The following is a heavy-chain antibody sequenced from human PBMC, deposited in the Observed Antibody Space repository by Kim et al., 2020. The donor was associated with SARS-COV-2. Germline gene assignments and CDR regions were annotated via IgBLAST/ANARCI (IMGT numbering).Heavy chain of an antibody. J-gene: IGHJ4*02. CDR3: AKDYRGGSPRYFDY. D-gene: IGHD1-26*01. Sequence: GGSLRLSCAASGFNLAHYGVSWVRQAPGKGLEWVSIIFGSDDSTYYADSVKGRFAISRDISRSTVFLEMNSLRADDTAIYYCAKDYRGGSPRYFDYWGPG. CDR2: IFGSDDST. CDR1: GFNLAHYG. V-gene: IGHV3-23*01.